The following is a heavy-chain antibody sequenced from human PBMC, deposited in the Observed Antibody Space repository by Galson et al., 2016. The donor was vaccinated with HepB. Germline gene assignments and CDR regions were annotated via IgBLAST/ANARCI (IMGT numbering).Heavy chain of an antibody. CDR3: ARDARYCTGGTCYSFGDF. J-gene: IGHJ4*02. Sequence: SVKVSCKASGGTFSSYAISWVRQAPGQGLEWMGRIIPIFGTANYAQKFQGRVTITADESTSTAYMELSSLRSEDTAVYYCARDARYCTGGTCYSFGDFWGQGTLVTVSS. CDR1: GGTFSSYA. D-gene: IGHD2-15*01. CDR2: IIPIFGTA. V-gene: IGHV1-69*13.